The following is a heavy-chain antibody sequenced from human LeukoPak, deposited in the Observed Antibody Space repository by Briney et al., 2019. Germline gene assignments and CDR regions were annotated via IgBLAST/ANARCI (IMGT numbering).Heavy chain of an antibody. CDR1: GVTFSTYG. CDR2: ISGSGGST. CDR3: AKDYRPHDFWSGLVDY. D-gene: IGHD3-3*01. V-gene: IGHV3-23*01. Sequence: GGSLRLSCVASGVTFSTYGMSWVRQATGQGLEWVSAISGSGGSTYYADSVKGRFTISRDNSKNTLYLQMNSLRAEDTAVYYCAKDYRPHDFWSGLVDYWGQGTLVTVSS. J-gene: IGHJ4*02.